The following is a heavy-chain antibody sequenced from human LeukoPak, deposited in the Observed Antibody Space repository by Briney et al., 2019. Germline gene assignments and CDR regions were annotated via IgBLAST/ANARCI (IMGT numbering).Heavy chain of an antibody. D-gene: IGHD3-3*01. J-gene: IGHJ4*02. CDR3: AKWGFLEWLLSMFDY. Sequence: GGSLRLSCAASGLTFTSYAMSWVRQAPGKGLEWVSAISGSGDKTYNADSVKGRFTISRDNSKNTVYLQMNSLRAEDTAVYYCAKWGFLEWLLSMFDYWGQGTLVTVSS. CDR1: GLTFTSYA. V-gene: IGHV3-23*01. CDR2: ISGSGDKT.